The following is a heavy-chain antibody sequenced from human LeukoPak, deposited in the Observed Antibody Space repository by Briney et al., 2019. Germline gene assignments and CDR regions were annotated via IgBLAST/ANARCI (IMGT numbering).Heavy chain of an antibody. CDR2: ISGSGGST. V-gene: IGHV3-23*01. CDR3: AKDLEQWLGENPFDY. J-gene: IGHJ4*02. Sequence: GGSLRLSCAASGFTFSSYAMSWVRQAPGKGLEWVSAISGSGGSTYYADSVKGRFTNSRDNSKNTLYLQMNSLRAEDTAVYYCAKDLEQWLGENPFDYWGQGTLVTVSS. D-gene: IGHD6-19*01. CDR1: GFTFSSYA.